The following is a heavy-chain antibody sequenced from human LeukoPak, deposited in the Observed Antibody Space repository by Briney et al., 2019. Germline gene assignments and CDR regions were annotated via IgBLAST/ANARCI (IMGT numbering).Heavy chain of an antibody. CDR1: GFTFSSYG. CDR2: ISYDGGNK. V-gene: IGHV3-30*18. D-gene: IGHD5-24*01. CDR3: AKEMATTTSDY. J-gene: IGHJ4*02. Sequence: PGGSLRLACAASGFTFSSYGMHWVRQAPGKGLEWVAVISYDGGNKYYADSVKGRFTVSRDNSKNTLYLQMNSLRAEDTAVYYCAKEMATTTSDYWGQGTLVTVSS.